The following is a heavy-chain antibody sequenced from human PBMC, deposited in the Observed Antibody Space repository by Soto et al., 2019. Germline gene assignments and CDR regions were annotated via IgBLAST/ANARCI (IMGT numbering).Heavy chain of an antibody. J-gene: IGHJ4*02. D-gene: IGHD6-6*01. CDR2: INHSGST. Sequence: SETLSLTCAVYGRSFSGYYWSWIRQPPGKGLEWIGEINHSGSTNYNPSLKSRVTISVDTSKNQFSLKLSSVTAADAAVYSCAIGGSSRFFDYWGQGTLVTVSS. CDR3: AIGGSSRFFDY. CDR1: GRSFSGYY. V-gene: IGHV4-34*01.